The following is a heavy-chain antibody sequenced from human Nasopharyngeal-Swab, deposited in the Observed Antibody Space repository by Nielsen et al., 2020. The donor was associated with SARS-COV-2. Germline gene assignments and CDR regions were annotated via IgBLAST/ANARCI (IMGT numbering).Heavy chain of an antibody. CDR1: GFTFTNYY. CDR2: INPSGCSP. Sequence: ASVKVSCQASGFTFTNYYIHWVRQAPGQGLEGMAIINPSGCSPTYAQSFQGRVTMTWDTSTGTVYMEISILRFDDTAVYYCARDPMMCRSTSCAFHHWGQGTLVTVSS. CDR3: ARDPMMCRSTSCAFHH. V-gene: IGHV1-46*01. J-gene: IGHJ4*02. D-gene: IGHD2-2*01.